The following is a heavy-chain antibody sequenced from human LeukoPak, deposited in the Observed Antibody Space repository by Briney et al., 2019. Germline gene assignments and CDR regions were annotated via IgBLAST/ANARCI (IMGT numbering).Heavy chain of an antibody. CDR1: GFTFGSYA. V-gene: IGHV3-30-3*01. J-gene: IGHJ4*02. Sequence: GGSLRLSCAASGFTFGSYAMHWVRQAPGKGLEWVAVTSHEGSNKYNADSVKGRFTISRDNSKNTLYLQMNSLRAEDTAVYYCARGYSSGYDYWGQGTLVTVSS. CDR3: ARGYSSGYDY. CDR2: TSHEGSNK. D-gene: IGHD6-19*01.